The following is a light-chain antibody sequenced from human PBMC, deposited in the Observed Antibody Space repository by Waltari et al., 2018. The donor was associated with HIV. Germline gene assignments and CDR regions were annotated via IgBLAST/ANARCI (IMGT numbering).Light chain of an antibody. CDR2: EVS. Sequence: QSALTQPASVSGSPGQSITISCTGTSSDVGRYNYVSWYQQPPGKAPKLMIYEVSNRPSGVSNRFSGSKSGNTASLTISGLQAEDEADYYCSSYTSSNTGLFGSGTRVTVL. CDR1: SSDVGRYNY. J-gene: IGLJ1*01. V-gene: IGLV2-14*01. CDR3: SSYTSSNTGL.